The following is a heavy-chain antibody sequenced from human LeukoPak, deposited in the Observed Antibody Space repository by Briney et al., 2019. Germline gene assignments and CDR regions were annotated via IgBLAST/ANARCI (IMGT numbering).Heavy chain of an antibody. CDR1: GGSMSNYY. CDR2: IYTSGRT. D-gene: IGHD3-22*01. J-gene: IGHJ5*02. CDR3: ARFSNYYDSSGYHNWFDP. V-gene: IGHV4-4*07. Sequence: PSETLSLTCTVSGGSMSNYYWTWIRQPAGKGLEWIGRIYTSGRTNYNPSLKSRVTMSLDTSKNQFSVKLSSVTAADTAVYYCARFSNYYDSSGYHNWFDPWGQGTLVTVSS.